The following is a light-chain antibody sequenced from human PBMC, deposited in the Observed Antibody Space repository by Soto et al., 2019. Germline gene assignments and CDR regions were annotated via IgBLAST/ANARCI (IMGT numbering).Light chain of an antibody. CDR2: YVS. CDR3: GSSAGGFTWV. V-gene: IGLV2-11*01. Sequence: QSALTQPRSVSGSPGQSVTISCTGTSSDVVSWYQQHPGKAPKLIIYYVSQRPSGVPDRFSGSKSGNTASLTISGLQAEEEAYYYCGSSAGGFTWVFGGGTKVTVL. J-gene: IGLJ3*02. CDR1: SSDV.